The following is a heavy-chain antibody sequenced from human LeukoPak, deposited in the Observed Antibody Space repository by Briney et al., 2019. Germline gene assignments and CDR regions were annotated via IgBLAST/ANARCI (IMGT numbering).Heavy chain of an antibody. Sequence: GGPLRLSCAASGFTFSSYWMSWVRQAPGKGLEWVANIKQDGSEKYHVDSVKGRFTISRDNAKNSLYLQMNSLRAEGTAVYYCARGFSGYVNWGQGTLVTVSS. CDR1: GFTFSSYW. D-gene: IGHD5-12*01. V-gene: IGHV3-7*05. CDR3: ARGFSGYVN. CDR2: IKQDGSEK. J-gene: IGHJ4*02.